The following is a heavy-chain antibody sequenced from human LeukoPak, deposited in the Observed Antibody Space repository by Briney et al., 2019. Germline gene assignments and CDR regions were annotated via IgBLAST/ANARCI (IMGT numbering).Heavy chain of an antibody. CDR2: ISYEGSNK. J-gene: IGHJ6*02. D-gene: IGHD4-11*01. CDR1: GFTFSSYG. Sequence: GGSLRLSCAASGFTFSSYGMHWVRQAPGKGLEWVAVISYEGSNKYYADSVKGRFTISRDNSKNTLYLQMNSLRAEDTAVYYCAKDTVTTSYYYYGMDVWGQGTTVTVSS. V-gene: IGHV3-30*18. CDR3: AKDTVTTSYYYYGMDV.